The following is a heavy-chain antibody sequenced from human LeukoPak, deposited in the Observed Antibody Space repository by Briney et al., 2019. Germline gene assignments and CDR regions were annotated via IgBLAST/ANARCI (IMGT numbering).Heavy chain of an antibody. Sequence: PGGSLRLSCAASRFTFSSYSMNWVRQAPGKGLEWVSSISSSSSYIYYADSVKGRFTISRDNAKNSLYLQMNSLRAEDTAVYYCARGRYDSSGYYVLDYWGQGTLVTVSS. D-gene: IGHD3-22*01. CDR2: ISSSSSYI. J-gene: IGHJ4*02. V-gene: IGHV3-21*01. CDR1: RFTFSSYS. CDR3: ARGRYDSSGYYVLDY.